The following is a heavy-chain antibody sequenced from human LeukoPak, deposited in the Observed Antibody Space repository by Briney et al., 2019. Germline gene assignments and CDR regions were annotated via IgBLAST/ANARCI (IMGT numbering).Heavy chain of an antibody. CDR1: GFSFNNYA. D-gene: IGHD2/OR15-2a*01. Sequence: GGSLRLSCAASGFSFNNYAMSWVRQAPGKGLEWVSVIYSGGSTYYADSVKGRFTISRDNSKNTLYLQMNSLRAEDTAVYYCARDRGAAFYYWGQGTLVTVSS. V-gene: IGHV3-53*01. J-gene: IGHJ4*02. CDR2: IYSGGST. CDR3: ARDRGAAFYY.